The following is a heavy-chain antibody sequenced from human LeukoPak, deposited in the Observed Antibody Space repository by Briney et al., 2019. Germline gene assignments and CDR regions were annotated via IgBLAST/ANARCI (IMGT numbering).Heavy chain of an antibody. CDR3: AKAPRNSSTMLDY. CDR2: IIPNSGAT. Sequence: GASVKVSCKASGYTFTAYYLHWVRQAPGQGLEWMGRIIPNSGATNSAQKFQGRVTMTRDTSISTAYMELSSLRSDDTAVYYCAKAPRNSSTMLDYWGQGTLLTVSS. CDR1: GYTFTAYY. D-gene: IGHD6-13*01. V-gene: IGHV1-2*06. J-gene: IGHJ4*02.